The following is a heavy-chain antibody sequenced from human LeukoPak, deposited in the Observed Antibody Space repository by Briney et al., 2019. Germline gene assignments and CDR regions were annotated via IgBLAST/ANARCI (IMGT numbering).Heavy chain of an antibody. Sequence: ASVKVSCKASGGTFSSYAISWVRQAPGQGLEWMGRIIPILGIANYAQKFQGRVTITADKSTSTAYMELSSLRSEDTAVYYCARDKQYCSGGSCFYRGPSNWFDPWGQGTLVTVSP. D-gene: IGHD2-15*01. CDR3: ARDKQYCSGGSCFYRGPSNWFDP. J-gene: IGHJ5*02. V-gene: IGHV1-69*04. CDR1: GGTFSSYA. CDR2: IIPILGIA.